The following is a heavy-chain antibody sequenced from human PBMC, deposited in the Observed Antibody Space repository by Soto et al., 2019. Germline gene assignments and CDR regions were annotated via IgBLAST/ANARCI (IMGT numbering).Heavy chain of an antibody. Sequence: QVQLVQSGAEVKKPGSSVKVSCKASGGTFSRYAISWVRQAPGQGLEWMGGIIPIFATANYAQKFQGRVTITAYDSTSTAYMELSSLRSEATAVYFCANMINPFRASGYWCQGTLVTVSS. CDR3: ANMINPFRASGY. D-gene: IGHD3-22*01. V-gene: IGHV1-69*12. J-gene: IGHJ4*02. CDR2: IIPIFATA. CDR1: GGTFSRYA.